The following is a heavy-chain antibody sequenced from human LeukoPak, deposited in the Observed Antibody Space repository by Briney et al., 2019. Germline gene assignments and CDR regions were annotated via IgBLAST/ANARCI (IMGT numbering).Heavy chain of an antibody. CDR1: GFTFSNYW. CDR2: INLDGSQK. CDR3: ARKRPNYFDY. J-gene: IGHJ4*02. V-gene: IGHV3-7*01. Sequence: PGRSPRLSCAASGFTFSNYWMAWVRQAPGKGPEWVANINLDGSQKYYVDSVKGRFTISRDNAENSLYLQMNSLRAEDTALYYCARKRPNYFDYWGQGTLVTVSS.